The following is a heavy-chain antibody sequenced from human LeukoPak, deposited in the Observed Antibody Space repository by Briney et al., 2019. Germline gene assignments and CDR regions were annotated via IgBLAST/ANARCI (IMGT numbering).Heavy chain of an antibody. J-gene: IGHJ4*02. D-gene: IGHD1-26*01. Sequence: VASVKVSCKASGYTFTGYYMHWVRQAPGQGLEWMGWINPNSGGTNYAQKFQGRVTMTRGTSISTAYMELSRLRSDDTAVYYCASSRTVGATAFDYWGQGTLVTVSS. CDR1: GYTFTGYY. CDR3: ASSRTVGATAFDY. CDR2: INPNSGGT. V-gene: IGHV1-2*02.